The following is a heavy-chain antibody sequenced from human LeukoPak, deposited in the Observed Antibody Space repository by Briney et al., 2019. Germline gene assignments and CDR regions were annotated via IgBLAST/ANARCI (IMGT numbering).Heavy chain of an antibody. CDR1: GFTFSSYS. D-gene: IGHD2-15*01. CDR2: IRSSSSTI. CDR3: AREGYCSGGSCDRYDY. Sequence: GGSLRLSCAASGFTFSSYSMNWVRQAPGKGLEWVSYIRSSSSTIYYADSVKGRFTISRDNAKNSLYLQMDSLRAEDTAVYYCAREGYCSGGSCDRYDYWGQGTLVTVSS. V-gene: IGHV3-48*01. J-gene: IGHJ4*02.